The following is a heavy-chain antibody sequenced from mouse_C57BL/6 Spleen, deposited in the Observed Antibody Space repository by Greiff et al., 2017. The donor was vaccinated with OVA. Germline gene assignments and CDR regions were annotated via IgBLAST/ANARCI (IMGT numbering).Heavy chain of an antibody. J-gene: IGHJ1*03. V-gene: IGHV5-17*01. Sequence: EVQVVESGGGLVKPGGSLKLSCAASGFTFSDYGMHWVRQAPEKGLEWVAYISSGSSTIYYADTVKGRFTISRDNAKNTLFLQMTSLRSEDTAMYYCARRRYGYFDVWGTGTTVTVSS. CDR1: GFTFSDYG. CDR2: ISSGSSTI. CDR3: ARRRYGYFDV.